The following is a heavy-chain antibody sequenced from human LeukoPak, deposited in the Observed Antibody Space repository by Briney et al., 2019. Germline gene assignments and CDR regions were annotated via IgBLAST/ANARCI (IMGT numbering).Heavy chain of an antibody. V-gene: IGHV5-10-1*01. CDR2: IDPSDSYT. CDR3: ARLPSGYSGYPYSDY. J-gene: IGHJ4*02. Sequence: GEPLKISCKGSGYRFISYWITWVRQLPGKGLEWMGRIDPSDSYTTYSPSFQGHVTISADKSISTAYLQWSSLKASDTAMYYCARLPSGYSGYPYSDYWGQGTLVTVSS. CDR1: GYRFISYW. D-gene: IGHD5-12*01.